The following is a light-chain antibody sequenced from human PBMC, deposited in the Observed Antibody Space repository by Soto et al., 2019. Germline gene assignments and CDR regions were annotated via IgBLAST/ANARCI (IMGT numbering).Light chain of an antibody. CDR2: EVN. Sequence: QSALTQPASVSGSPGPSIAISCTGTSSDVGSYDRVYWYQQHPGKAPTLMIYEVNKRPYGVSNRFSGSKSGNTASLTISGLQAEDEADYYCCSSIGGPNWVFGGGTKLTVL. CDR3: CSSIGGPNWV. CDR1: SSDVGSYDR. J-gene: IGLJ3*02. V-gene: IGLV2-23*02.